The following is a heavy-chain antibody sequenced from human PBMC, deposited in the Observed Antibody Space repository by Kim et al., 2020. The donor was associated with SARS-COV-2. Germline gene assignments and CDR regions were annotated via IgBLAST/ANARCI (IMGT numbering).Heavy chain of an antibody. CDR2: INRNGHYT. Sequence: GGSLRLSCGASGFTFSSHAMNWVRQAPGKGLEWVSSINRNGHYTYYADSVKGRFTISRDNANSSLFLQMNSLRVGDTATYYCARDRAGTLTQRAIDYWGQGTLVTVSS. CDR3: ARDRAGTLTQRAIDY. V-gene: IGHV3-21*04. D-gene: IGHD1-1*01. CDR1: GFTFSSHA. J-gene: IGHJ4*02.